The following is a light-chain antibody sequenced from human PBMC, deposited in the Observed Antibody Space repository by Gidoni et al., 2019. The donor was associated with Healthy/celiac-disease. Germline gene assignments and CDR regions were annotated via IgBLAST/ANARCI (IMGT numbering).Light chain of an antibody. V-gene: IGLV1-40*01. J-gene: IGLJ2*01. Sequence: QSVLTQPPSVSGAPGPRVTISCTGSSSNIGAGYDVHWYQQRPGTAPKPLIYGNSNRPSGVPDRFSGSKSGTSASLAITGLQAEDEADYYCQSYDSSLSGVVFGGGTKLTVL. CDR3: QSYDSSLSGVV. CDR1: SSNIGAGYD. CDR2: GNS.